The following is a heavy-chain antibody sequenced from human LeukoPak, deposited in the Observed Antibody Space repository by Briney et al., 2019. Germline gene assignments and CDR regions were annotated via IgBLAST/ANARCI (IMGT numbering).Heavy chain of an antibody. CDR3: ATETENSNYDAFDI. D-gene: IGHD4-11*01. CDR2: ISSSGSII. Sequence: GGSLRLSCASSGFAFSDYEMNWVRQAPGKGLEWVSYISSSGSIIYYADSVKGRFTISRDNAKRSLFLQMNSLRVEDTAVYFCATETENSNYDAFDIWGQGTLVTVSS. J-gene: IGHJ3*02. V-gene: IGHV3-48*03. CDR1: GFAFSDYE.